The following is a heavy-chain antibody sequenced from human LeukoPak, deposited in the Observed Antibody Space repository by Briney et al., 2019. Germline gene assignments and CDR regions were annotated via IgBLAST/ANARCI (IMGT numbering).Heavy chain of an antibody. CDR2: IKQDGSEK. CDR3: ARDEVIAVADLINDY. Sequence: GGSLRLSCAASGFTFSSYWMSWVRQAPGKGLEWVANIKQDGSEKYYVDSVKGRFTISRDNAKNSLYLQMNSLRAEDTAVYYCARDEVIAVADLINDYWGQGTLVPVSS. CDR1: GFTFSSYW. V-gene: IGHV3-7*01. J-gene: IGHJ4*02. D-gene: IGHD6-19*01.